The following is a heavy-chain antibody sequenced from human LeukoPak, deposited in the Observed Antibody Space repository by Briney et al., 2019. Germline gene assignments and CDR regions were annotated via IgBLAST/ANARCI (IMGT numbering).Heavy chain of an antibody. J-gene: IGHJ4*02. Sequence: LETLSLTCTVSGGSISSSSYYWGWIRQPPGKGLEWIGSIYYSGSTYYNPSLKSRVTISVDTSKNQFSLKLSSVTAADTAVYYCARKYSGSYLHHFDYWGQGTLVTVSS. CDR2: IYYSGST. V-gene: IGHV4-39*01. CDR3: ARKYSGSYLHHFDY. CDR1: GGSISSSSYY. D-gene: IGHD1-26*01.